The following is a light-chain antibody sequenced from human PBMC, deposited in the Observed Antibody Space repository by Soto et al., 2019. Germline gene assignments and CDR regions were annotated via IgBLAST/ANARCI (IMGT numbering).Light chain of an antibody. V-gene: IGLV2-8*01. CDR1: SSDVGGYNF. CDR3: SSYAGGNEVI. J-gene: IGLJ2*01. Sequence: QSVLTQPPSASGSPGQSVTISCTGTSSDVGGYNFVPWYQQHPGKAPKLMIYEVIKRPSGVPDRFSGSKSGNTASLTVSGLQAEDEADYYCSSYAGGNEVIFGGGTKLTVL. CDR2: EVI.